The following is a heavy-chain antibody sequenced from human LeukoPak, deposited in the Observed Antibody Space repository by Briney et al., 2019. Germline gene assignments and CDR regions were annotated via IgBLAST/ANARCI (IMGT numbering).Heavy chain of an antibody. Sequence: PGGSLRLSCAASGFTFSSYGMHWVRQAPGKGLEWVAVIWYDGSNKYYADSVKGRFTISRDNSKNTLYLQMNSLRAEDTAVYYCARERGSQGYCSGGSCPTEFDYWGQGTLVTVSS. J-gene: IGHJ4*02. CDR1: GFTFSSYG. CDR2: IWYDGSNK. D-gene: IGHD2-15*01. CDR3: ARERGSQGYCSGGSCPTEFDY. V-gene: IGHV3-33*01.